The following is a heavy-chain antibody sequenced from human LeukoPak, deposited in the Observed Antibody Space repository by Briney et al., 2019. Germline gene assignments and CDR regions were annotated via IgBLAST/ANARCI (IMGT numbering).Heavy chain of an antibody. Sequence: SVKVSCKASGGTFSSYAISWVRQAPGQGLEWMGGIIPIFGTANYAHKFQGRVTITADESTSTAYMELSSLRSEDTAVYYCAREGGYSGYDYLYYYYYMDVWGKGTTVTVSS. J-gene: IGHJ6*03. CDR3: AREGGYSGYDYLYYYYYMDV. D-gene: IGHD5-12*01. CDR1: GGTFSSYA. V-gene: IGHV1-69*13. CDR2: IIPIFGTA.